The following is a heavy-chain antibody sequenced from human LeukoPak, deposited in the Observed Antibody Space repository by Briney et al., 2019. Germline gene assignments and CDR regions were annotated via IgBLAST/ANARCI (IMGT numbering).Heavy chain of an antibody. Sequence: SETLSLTCAVYGGSFSGYYWSWIRQPPGRGLEWIGEINHSGSTNYNPSLKSRVTISVDTSKNQFSLKLSSVTAADTAVYYCAGGKGAASGYPSFYYFDYWGQGTLVTVSS. CDR2: INHSGST. CDR3: AGGKGAASGYPSFYYFDY. CDR1: GGSFSGYY. J-gene: IGHJ4*02. V-gene: IGHV4-34*01. D-gene: IGHD3-22*01.